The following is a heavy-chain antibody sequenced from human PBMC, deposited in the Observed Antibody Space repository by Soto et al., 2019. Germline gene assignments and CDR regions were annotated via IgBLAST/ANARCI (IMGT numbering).Heavy chain of an antibody. CDR1: GGSISSYF. V-gene: IGHV4-59*01. CDR2: IYYTGST. Sequence: QVQLQESGPGLVKPSETLSLTCTVSGGSISSYFWSWIRQPPGKGLEWIGYIYYTGSTNYNPALKSRVTIAVDTSKNQFSLQLSSVTAADTAVYYCANLNWDFDLWGRGTLVTVSS. CDR3: ANLNWDFDL. J-gene: IGHJ2*01.